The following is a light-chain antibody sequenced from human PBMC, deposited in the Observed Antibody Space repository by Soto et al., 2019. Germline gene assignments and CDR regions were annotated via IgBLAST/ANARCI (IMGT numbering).Light chain of an antibody. J-gene: IGLJ2*01. V-gene: IGLV3-1*01. Sequence: SSELTQPPSVSVSPGQTASITCSGDKLGEKYACWYQQRPGQSPVLVIYQDNKRPSGIPERFSGSNSGNTATLTISGTRAMDEADYYCQAWDSSTVIFGGGTKVTVL. CDR3: QAWDSSTVI. CDR1: KLGEKY. CDR2: QDN.